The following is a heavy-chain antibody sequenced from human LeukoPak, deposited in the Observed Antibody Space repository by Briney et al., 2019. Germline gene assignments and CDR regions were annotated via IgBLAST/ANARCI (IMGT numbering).Heavy chain of an antibody. Sequence: ASVKVSCKASGYTFTSYDINWVRQATGQGLEWMGWMNPNSGNTGYAQKFQGRVTITRNTSISTAYMDLSSLRSDDTAVYYCARAEALSDNSGYYEDYWGQGTLVTVSS. CDR1: GYTFTSYD. J-gene: IGHJ4*02. CDR2: MNPNSGNT. D-gene: IGHD3-22*01. CDR3: ARAEALSDNSGYYEDY. V-gene: IGHV1-8*01.